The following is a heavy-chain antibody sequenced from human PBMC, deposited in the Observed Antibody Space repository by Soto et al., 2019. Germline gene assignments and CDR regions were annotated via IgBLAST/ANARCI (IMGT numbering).Heavy chain of an antibody. D-gene: IGHD2-21*01. CDR2: SRNKAKSYST. J-gene: IGHJ5*02. Sequence: EVQLVESGGGLVQPGGSLTLSCAVSGLTFGDHYMEWVRQAPGKGLEWVARSRNKAKSYSTDFAASVKGRFTISRDESKNSLTLQWNSLMTEDTAVYYCSILEGAWGQGTLVTVSS. V-gene: IGHV3-72*01. CDR3: SILEGA. CDR1: GLTFGDHY.